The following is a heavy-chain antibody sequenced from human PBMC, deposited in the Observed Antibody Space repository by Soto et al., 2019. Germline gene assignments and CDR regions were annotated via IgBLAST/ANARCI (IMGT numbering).Heavy chain of an antibody. Sequence: GGSLRLSCAASGFTFSSYGMHWVRQAPGKGLEWVAVISYDGSNKYYADSVKGRFTISRDNSKNTLYLQMNSLRAEDTAVYYCARIDVTMVRGAIIPDAFDIWGQGTMVTVSS. D-gene: IGHD3-10*01. CDR3: ARIDVTMVRGAIIPDAFDI. V-gene: IGHV3-30*03. CDR2: ISYDGSNK. CDR1: GFTFSSYG. J-gene: IGHJ3*02.